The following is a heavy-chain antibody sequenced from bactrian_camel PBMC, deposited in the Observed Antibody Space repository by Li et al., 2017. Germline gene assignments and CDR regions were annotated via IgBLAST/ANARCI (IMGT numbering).Heavy chain of an antibody. D-gene: IGHD4*01. J-gene: IGHJ4*01. CDR1: GTTYVSYC. Sequence: HVQLVESGGGSVQAGGSLTLSCAASGTTYVSYCMGWFRQAPGQEREGVATIDSDGSTRYADSVKGRFTISKDNAKNTLYLQMNLLKPDDTAMYFCAADETYSDCPTRFVPEYSISGQGTQVTVS. CDR2: IDSDGST. V-gene: IGHV3S55*01.